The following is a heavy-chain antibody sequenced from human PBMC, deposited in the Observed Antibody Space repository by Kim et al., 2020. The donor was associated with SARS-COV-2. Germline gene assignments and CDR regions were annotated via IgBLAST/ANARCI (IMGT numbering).Heavy chain of an antibody. D-gene: IGHD3-3*01. J-gene: IGHJ6*02. Sequence: RFTISRDNSKNTLYLQMNSLRAEDTAVYYCAREVHPTIFGPHYYYYGMDVWGQGTTVTVSS. V-gene: IGHV3-30*07. CDR3: AREVHPTIFGPHYYYYGMDV.